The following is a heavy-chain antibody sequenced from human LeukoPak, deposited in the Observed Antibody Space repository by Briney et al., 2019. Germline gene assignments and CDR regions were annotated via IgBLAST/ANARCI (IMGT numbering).Heavy chain of an antibody. J-gene: IGHJ4*02. D-gene: IGHD6-19*01. Sequence: ASVKVSCKASGYTFTGYYMHWVRQAPGQGLEWMGGFDPEDGETIYAQRFQGRVTTTEDTSTDTAYMELSSLRSEDTAMYYCATLAPTRYSSGWYLSRFDCWGQGTLVTVSS. CDR3: ATLAPTRYSSGWYLSRFDC. V-gene: IGHV1-24*01. CDR2: FDPEDGET. CDR1: GYTFTGYY.